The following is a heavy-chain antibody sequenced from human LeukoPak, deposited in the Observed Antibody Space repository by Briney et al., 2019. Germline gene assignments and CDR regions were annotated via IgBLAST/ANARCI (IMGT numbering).Heavy chain of an antibody. CDR2: IYYSGST. CDR1: GGSISSYY. V-gene: IGHV4-59*01. J-gene: IGHJ4*02. CDR3: ARVGMTDGY. Sequence: SEPLSLTRTVSGGSISSYYWSWIRQPPGEGLEGIWYIYYSGSTNYNPSLKSRVTISVDTSKNQFSLKLSSVTAADTAVYYCARVGMTDGYWGQGTLVTVSS. D-gene: IGHD1-14*01.